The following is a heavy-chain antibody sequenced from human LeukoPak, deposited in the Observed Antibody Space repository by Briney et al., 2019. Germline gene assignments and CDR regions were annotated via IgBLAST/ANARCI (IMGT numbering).Heavy chain of an antibody. CDR3: ARGGHCSTTSCSNYDGMDV. CDR2: TWYDGSNK. CDR1: GFTFSSYG. J-gene: IGHJ6*02. Sequence: GRSLRLSCAASGFTFSSYGMHWVRQAPGKGLEWVAATWYDGSNKYYADSVKGRFTISRDNSKNTLSLQMNSLRAEDTAVYFCARGGHCSTTSCSNYDGMDVWGQGTTLTVSS. V-gene: IGHV3-33*01. D-gene: IGHD2-2*01.